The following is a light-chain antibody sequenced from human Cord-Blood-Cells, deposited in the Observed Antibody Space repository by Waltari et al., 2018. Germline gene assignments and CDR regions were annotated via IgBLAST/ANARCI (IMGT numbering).Light chain of an antibody. Sequence: QSALTQPASVSGSPGQSLTISCPGTSSDVGSYNLVSWYHKHPGKAPKLMIYEGSKRPSGVSNRFSGSKSGNTASLTISGLQAEDEADYYCCSYAGSSTWVFGGGTKLTVL. J-gene: IGLJ3*02. CDR3: CSYAGSSTWV. CDR2: EGS. V-gene: IGLV2-23*01. CDR1: SSDVGSYNL.